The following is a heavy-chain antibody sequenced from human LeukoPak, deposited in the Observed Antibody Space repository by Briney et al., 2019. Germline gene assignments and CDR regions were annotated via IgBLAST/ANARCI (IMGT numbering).Heavy chain of an antibody. V-gene: IGHV3-7*03. CDR3: ARDQYEVPYYSNYDGMNV. Sequence: GGSLRLSCTASGFTFSYYWMSWVRQAPGKGLEWVANIKQDGSGASYVGSVKGRFTISRDNPRNSLYLQMNSLRAEDTAVYYCARDQYEVPYYSNYDGMNVWGQGTTVIVSS. CDR1: GFTFSYYW. J-gene: IGHJ6*02. CDR2: IKQDGSGA. D-gene: IGHD3-16*01.